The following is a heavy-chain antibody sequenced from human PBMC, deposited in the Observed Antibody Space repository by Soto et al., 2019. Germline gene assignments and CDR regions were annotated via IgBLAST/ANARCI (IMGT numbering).Heavy chain of an antibody. CDR2: VHEGGTT. CDR3: AGGSENSIAR. D-gene: IGHD2-21*01. CDR1: DDSISRNHW. J-gene: IGHJ4*01. Sequence: QVQLQESGPGLVKPSGTLSLICVVSDDSISRNHWWSWVRQPPGKGLEWLGEVHEGGTTNYNPSLKSRVAMLMDRSQKQYSLMLASVPPADTAVYHCAGGSENSIARWGKGTLVTVSS. V-gene: IGHV4-4*02.